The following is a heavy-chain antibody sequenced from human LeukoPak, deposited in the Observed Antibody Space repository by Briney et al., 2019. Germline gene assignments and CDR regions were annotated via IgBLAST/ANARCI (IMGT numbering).Heavy chain of an antibody. CDR3: ARDYSRRHGDFDV. CDR1: GFSISNYG. Sequence: GGSLRLSCAGSGFSISNYGMNWVRQAPGKGLEWLSYIRSDSSTKYYADSVEGRFTISRDNAQNSLYLQMNSLRDEDSGVYFCARDYSRRHGDFDVWGQGTMVTVSS. V-gene: IGHV3-48*02. CDR2: IRSDSSTK. D-gene: IGHD5-18*01. J-gene: IGHJ3*01.